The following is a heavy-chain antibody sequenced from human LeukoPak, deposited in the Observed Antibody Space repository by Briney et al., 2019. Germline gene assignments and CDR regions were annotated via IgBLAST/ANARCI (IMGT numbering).Heavy chain of an antibody. Sequence: GGSLRLSCVGSGFTFRSHAMSWVRQAPEKGLEFVSGIYENGGTAYYADSVKGRFSISRDNSKNTLYLQMDSLRGEDTAVYYCAKDFRIGYSAHFDYWGQGALVTVSS. CDR3: AKDFRIGYSAHFDY. CDR1: GFTFRSHA. V-gene: IGHV3-23*01. CDR2: IYENGGTA. D-gene: IGHD2-21*01. J-gene: IGHJ4*02.